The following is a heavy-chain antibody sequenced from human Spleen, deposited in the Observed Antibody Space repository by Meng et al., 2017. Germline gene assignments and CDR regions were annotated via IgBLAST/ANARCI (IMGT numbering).Heavy chain of an antibody. D-gene: IGHD6-13*01. CDR2: INPKIGDT. J-gene: IGHJ4*02. V-gene: IGHV1-2*06. CDR1: GYTLPVYY. Sequence: QLVQCGADGKQRGARVKVSCEASGYTLPVYYLHWVRRAPGQGLEWIGRINPKIGDTHYAQKFQGRVTMTGDTSISTAYMELSGLRSDDTAMYYCARDEDISAAGKLFGDYWGQGTLVTVSS. CDR3: ARDEDISAAGKLFGDY.